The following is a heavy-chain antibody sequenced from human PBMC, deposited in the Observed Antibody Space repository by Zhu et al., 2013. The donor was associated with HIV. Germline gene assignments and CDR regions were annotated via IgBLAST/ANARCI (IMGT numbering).Heavy chain of an antibody. J-gene: IGHJ4*02. CDR2: ISAYNGNT. Sequence: QVQLVQSGAEVKKPGASVKVSCKTSGYTFFSYGISWVRQARGQGLEWMGWISAYNGNTNYAQNFQGRLTMTTDESTSTAYMELNSLTSEDTAVYYCARGRWDSNGYYSYWGQGTLVTVSS. D-gene: IGHD3-22*01. V-gene: IGHV1-18*01. CDR1: GYTFFSYG. CDR3: ARGRWDSNGYYSY.